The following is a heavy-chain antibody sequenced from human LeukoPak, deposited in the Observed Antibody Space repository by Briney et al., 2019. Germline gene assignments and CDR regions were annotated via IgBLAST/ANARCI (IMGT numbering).Heavy chain of an antibody. CDR3: AKAGATMVRGPPQKNNWFDP. Sequence: PGRSLRLSCAASGFTFRSYGMHWVRQAPGKGLEWVAVIWYDGSNKYYADSVKGRFTISRDNSKNTLYLQMNSLRAEDTAVYYCAKAGATMVRGPPQKNNWFDPWGQGTLVTVSS. CDR2: IWYDGSNK. CDR1: GFTFRSYG. D-gene: IGHD3-10*01. J-gene: IGHJ5*02. V-gene: IGHV3-33*06.